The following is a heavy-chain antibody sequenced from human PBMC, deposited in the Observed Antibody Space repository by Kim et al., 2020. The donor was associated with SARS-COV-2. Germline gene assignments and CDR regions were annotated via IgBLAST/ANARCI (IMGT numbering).Heavy chain of an antibody. V-gene: IGHV3-30*04. CDR1: GFTFSSYA. CDR2: ISYDGSNK. CDR3: ARLVTTQSYGMDV. D-gene: IGHD4-17*01. Sequence: GGSLRLSCAASGFTFSSYAMHWVRQAPGKGLEWVAVISYDGSNKYYADSVKGRFTISRDNSKNTLYLQMNSLRAEDTAVYYCARLVTTQSYGMDVWGQGTTVTVSS. J-gene: IGHJ6*02.